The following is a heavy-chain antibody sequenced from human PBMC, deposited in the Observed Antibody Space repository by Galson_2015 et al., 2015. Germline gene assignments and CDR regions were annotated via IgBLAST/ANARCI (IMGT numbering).Heavy chain of an antibody. V-gene: IGHV3-49*01. D-gene: IGHD2/OR15-2a*01. Sequence: SLRLSCAGSGFDFGDFAMTWLRQAPGKGLEWVGFVRVSTFGATTEIAASVRGRFAISRNGSKSVAYLHMTSLRTEDTAVYYCARRINNYDSWGQGTRVIVSS. CDR3: ARRINNYDS. J-gene: IGHJ4*02. CDR2: VRVSTFGATT. CDR1: GFDFGDFA.